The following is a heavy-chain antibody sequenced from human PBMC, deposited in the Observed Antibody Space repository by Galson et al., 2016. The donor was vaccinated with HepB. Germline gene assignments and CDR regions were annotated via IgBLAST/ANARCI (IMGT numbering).Heavy chain of an antibody. D-gene: IGHD1-7*01. CDR1: GFTFSSYS. Sequence: SLRLSCAASGFTFSSYSMNWVRQAPGKGLEWVSSISSGSSYIFYADSVKGRFTISRDNAKNSLYLQMNSLRAEDTAVYYCAKGGENWDYHYDYYGLDVWGQGTTVTVSS. V-gene: IGHV3-21*04. CDR2: ISSGSSYI. J-gene: IGHJ6*02. CDR3: AKGGENWDYHYDYYGLDV.